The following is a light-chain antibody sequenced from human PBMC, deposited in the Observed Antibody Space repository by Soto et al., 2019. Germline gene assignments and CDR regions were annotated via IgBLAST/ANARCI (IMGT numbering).Light chain of an antibody. CDR1: SSDVGGYNY. Sequence: QSALTQPPSASGSPGQLVTISCTGTSSDVGGYNYVSWYQQHPGKAPKLMIYEVSKRPSGVPDRFSGSKSGNTASLTVSGLQAEDEADYYCSSYAGSNNFVVFGTGTKLTVL. CDR2: EVS. CDR3: SSYAGSNNFVV. J-gene: IGLJ1*01. V-gene: IGLV2-8*01.